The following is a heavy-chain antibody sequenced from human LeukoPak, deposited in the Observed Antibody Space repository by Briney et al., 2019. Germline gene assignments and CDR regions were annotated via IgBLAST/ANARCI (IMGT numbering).Heavy chain of an antibody. Sequence: PGGSLRLSCAASGFTFRNYWMHWVRQVPGKGLVWVSHLNGDGSSITYVDSVKGRFTISRDNAKSTLYLQMNSLRAEDTAVYYCARDRGYSPDVWGQGTTVTVSS. CDR1: GFTFRNYW. CDR2: LNGDGSSI. J-gene: IGHJ6*02. V-gene: IGHV3-74*01. D-gene: IGHD5-18*01. CDR3: ARDRGYSPDV.